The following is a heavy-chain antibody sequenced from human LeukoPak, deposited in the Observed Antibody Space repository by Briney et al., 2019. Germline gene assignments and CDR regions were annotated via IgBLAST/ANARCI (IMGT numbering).Heavy chain of an antibody. CDR2: MYSYTGRT. CDR3: ARDGPAEMVDFDY. J-gene: IGHJ4*02. Sequence: ASVKVSCKASGYTYSGTGWYLYWLRQAPEQGPECMRWMYSYTGRTHYAQKFQGRVALTRETSISTAYMDLSRLRPDDTPVYYCARDGPAEMVDFDYCGQGTLVTVSS. V-gene: IGHV1-2*02. D-gene: IGHD5-24*01. CDR1: GYTYSGTGWY.